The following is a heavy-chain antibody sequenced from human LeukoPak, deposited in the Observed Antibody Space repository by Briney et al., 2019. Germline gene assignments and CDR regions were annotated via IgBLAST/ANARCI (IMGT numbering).Heavy chain of an antibody. Sequence: GGSLRLSCAVSGLTLSDVWMNWVRQAPGKGLEWVGRMRSKGDGGTTDFAAPVKGRFTISGDDSKNMLYLQMHSLGIEDTAVYYCGHGSGQYFHYWGQGTLVTVSS. CDR2: MRSKGDGGTT. CDR3: GHGSGQYFHY. CDR1: GLTLSDVW. J-gene: IGHJ4*02. D-gene: IGHD6-19*01. V-gene: IGHV3-15*07.